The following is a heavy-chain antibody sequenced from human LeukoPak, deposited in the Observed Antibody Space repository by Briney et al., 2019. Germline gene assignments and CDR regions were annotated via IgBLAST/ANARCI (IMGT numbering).Heavy chain of an antibody. V-gene: IGHV4-34*01. CDR3: ARGLYCTNGVCQFGGDY. CDR2: INHSGST. D-gene: IGHD2-8*01. CDR1: GGSFSGYY. J-gene: IGHJ4*02. Sequence: PSETLSLTCAVYGGSFSGYYWSWLRQPPGKGLEWIGEINHSGSTNYNPSLKSRVTISVDTSKNQFSLKLSSVTAADTAVYYCARGLYCTNGVCQFGGDYWGQGTLVTVSS.